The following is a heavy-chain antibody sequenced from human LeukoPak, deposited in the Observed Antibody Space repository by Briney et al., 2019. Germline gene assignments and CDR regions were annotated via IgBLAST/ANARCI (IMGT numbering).Heavy chain of an antibody. CDR1: GGSINSYY. Sequence: SETLSLTCTVSGGSINSYYWSWVRQPPGKGLEWIGFICYSRSTNYNPSLQSRVIISLDMSNNQFSLRLTSVTAADTAVYYCARGHGSSWTFEYWGQGHLVTVSS. D-gene: IGHD6-13*01. CDR2: ICYSRST. CDR3: ARGHGSSWTFEY. V-gene: IGHV4-59*01. J-gene: IGHJ4*02.